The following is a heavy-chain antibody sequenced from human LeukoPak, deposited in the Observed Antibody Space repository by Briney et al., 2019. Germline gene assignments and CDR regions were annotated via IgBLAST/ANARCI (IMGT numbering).Heavy chain of an antibody. Sequence: PGRSLRLSCAASGFTFNSYSMNWVRQTPGKGLEWVSSISSSSGYINYADSVKGRFTVSRDNAKNSLYLQMNSLRAEDTAVYYCARDSGYCSSTGCYVHYFDYWGQGTLVTVPS. D-gene: IGHD2-2*01. J-gene: IGHJ4*02. V-gene: IGHV3-21*01. CDR2: ISSSSGYI. CDR1: GFTFNSYS. CDR3: ARDSGYCSSTGCYVHYFDY.